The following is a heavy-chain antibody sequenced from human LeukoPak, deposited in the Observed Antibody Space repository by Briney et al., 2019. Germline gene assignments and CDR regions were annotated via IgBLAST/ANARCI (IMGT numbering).Heavy chain of an antibody. D-gene: IGHD6-19*01. J-gene: IGHJ4*02. V-gene: IGHV3-23*01. CDR2: INLNGDTK. CDR3: AQGYSSGWFPN. Sequence: EGSLRLSCAVSGFSVSSYGMSWVRQAPGKGLEWISAINLNGDTKYYADSVKGRFTISRDHSENTLYLHMNSLRTEDTAVYYCAQGYSSGWFPNWGQGSLVSVSS. CDR1: GFSVSSYG.